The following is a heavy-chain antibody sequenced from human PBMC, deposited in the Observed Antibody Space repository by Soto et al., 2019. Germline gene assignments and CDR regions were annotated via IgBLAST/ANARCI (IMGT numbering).Heavy chain of an antibody. Sequence: RLSCAASGFTFSSYGMHWVRQAPGKGLEWVAVISYDGSNKYYADSVKGRFTISRDNSKNTLYLQMNSLRTEDTAVYYCAKDIAVAGAPGYYYYGMDVWGQGTTVTVSS. D-gene: IGHD6-19*01. V-gene: IGHV3-30*18. CDR1: GFTFSSYG. CDR2: ISYDGSNK. CDR3: AKDIAVAGAPGYYYYGMDV. J-gene: IGHJ6*02.